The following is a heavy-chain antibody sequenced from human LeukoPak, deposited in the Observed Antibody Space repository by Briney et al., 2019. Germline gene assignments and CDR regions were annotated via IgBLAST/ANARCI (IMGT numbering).Heavy chain of an antibody. CDR1: GFTFSSYW. D-gene: IGHD5-18*01. CDR2: IKQDGSEK. CDR3: AGGGYSYGSDAFDI. Sequence: PGGSLRLSCAASGFTFSSYWMSWVRQAPGKGLEWVANIKQDGSEKYYVDSVKGRFTISRDNAKNSLYLQMNSLRAEDTAVYYCAGGGYSYGSDAFDIWGQGTMVTVSS. J-gene: IGHJ3*02. V-gene: IGHV3-7*03.